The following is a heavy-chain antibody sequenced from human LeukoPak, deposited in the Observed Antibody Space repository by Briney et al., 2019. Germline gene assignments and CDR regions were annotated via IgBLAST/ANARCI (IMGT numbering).Heavy chain of an antibody. J-gene: IGHJ1*01. Sequence: PGGSLRLSCAASGFTFSSYAMSWVRQAPGKGLEWVSAISGSGSGTYYADSVKGRFTISRDNAKNSLYLQMNSLRAEDTAVYYCARARLGGIAARPDFQHWGQGTLVTVSS. CDR2: ISGSGSGT. D-gene: IGHD6-6*01. CDR3: ARARLGGIAARPDFQH. V-gene: IGHV3-23*01. CDR1: GFTFSSYA.